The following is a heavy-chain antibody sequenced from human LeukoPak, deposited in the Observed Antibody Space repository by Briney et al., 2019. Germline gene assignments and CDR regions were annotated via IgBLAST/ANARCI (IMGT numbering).Heavy chain of an antibody. CDR1: GGSFSGYY. J-gene: IGHJ1*01. D-gene: IGHD6-13*01. V-gene: IGHV4-34*01. CDR3: AREGYIRSSWYRGYFQH. Sequence: SETLSLTCAVYGGSFSGYYWSWIRQPPGKGLEWIGEINHSGSTNYNPSLKSRVTISVDTSKNQFSLKLSSVTAADTAVYYCAREGYIRSSWYRGYFQHWGQGTLVTVSS. CDR2: INHSGST.